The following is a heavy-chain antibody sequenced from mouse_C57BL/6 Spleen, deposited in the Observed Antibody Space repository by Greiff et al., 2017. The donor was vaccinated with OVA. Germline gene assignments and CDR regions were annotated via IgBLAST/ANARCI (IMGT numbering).Heavy chain of an antibody. V-gene: IGHV3-6*01. CDR1: GYSITSGYY. Sequence: EVKLLESGPGLVKPSQSLSLTCSVTGYSITSGYYWNWIRQFPGNKLEWMGYISYDGSNNYNPSLKNRISITRDTSKNQFFLKLNSVTTEDTATYYCAREGDDGGTYWGQGTTLTVSS. CDR2: ISYDGSN. J-gene: IGHJ2*01. D-gene: IGHD2-12*01. CDR3: AREGDDGGTY.